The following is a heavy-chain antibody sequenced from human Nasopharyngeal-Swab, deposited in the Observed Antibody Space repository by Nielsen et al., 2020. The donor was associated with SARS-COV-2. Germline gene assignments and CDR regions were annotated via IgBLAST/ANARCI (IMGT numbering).Heavy chain of an antibody. D-gene: IGHD3-22*01. V-gene: IGHV3-72*01. CDR2: SRNEAHSFTT. Sequence: GESLKISCAASGFTLSEHYMDWVRQAPGKGLEWVGRSRNEAHSFTTEYAASVKGRFTILRDDSENSLYLQMNSLKIEDTAVYYCVRADISGYFDYWGQGTLVTVSS. J-gene: IGHJ4*02. CDR1: GFTLSEHY. CDR3: VRADISGYFDY.